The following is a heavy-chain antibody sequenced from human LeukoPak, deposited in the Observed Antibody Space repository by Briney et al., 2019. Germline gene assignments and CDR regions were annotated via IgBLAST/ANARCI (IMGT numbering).Heavy chain of an antibody. CDR3: ARLSMLGYCSGGSCSLAMDV. D-gene: IGHD2-15*01. CDR1: GGSISSSSYY. V-gene: IGHV4-39*01. Sequence: SETLSLTCTVSGGSISSSSYYWGWIRQPPGKGLEWIGSMYDSGSTYYNPSLKSRVTISGDTSKNQFSLKLSSVTAADTAVYYCARLSMLGYCSGGSCSLAMDVWGKGTTVTISS. CDR2: MYDSGST. J-gene: IGHJ6*04.